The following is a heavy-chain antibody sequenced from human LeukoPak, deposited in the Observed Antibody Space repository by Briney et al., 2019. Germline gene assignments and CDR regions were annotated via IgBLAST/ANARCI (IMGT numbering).Heavy chain of an antibody. Sequence: GRSLRLSCAASGFTFSSYAMHWVRQAPGKGLEWVAVISYDGSNKYYADSVKGRFTISRDNSKNTLYLQMNSLRAEDTAVYYSARSHRGFLEWFGSHHFDYWGQGTLVTVSS. D-gene: IGHD3-3*01. CDR3: ARSHRGFLEWFGSHHFDY. CDR1: GFTFSSYA. V-gene: IGHV3-30-3*01. J-gene: IGHJ4*02. CDR2: ISYDGSNK.